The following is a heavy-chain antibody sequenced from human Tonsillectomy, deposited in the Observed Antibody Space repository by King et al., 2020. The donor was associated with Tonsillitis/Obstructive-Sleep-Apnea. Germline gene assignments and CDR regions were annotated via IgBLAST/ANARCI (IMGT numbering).Heavy chain of an antibody. CDR2: IYSGGST. J-gene: IGHJ6*03. Sequence: VQLVESGGGLIQPGGSLRLSCAASGFTVSSNYMSWVRQAPGKGLEWVSVIYSGGSTYYADSVKGRFTNSRDNSKNTLYFQMNSMRAEETAVYYCASEGAYYDFWSGYRPDYYYMDVWGKGTTVTVSS. CDR1: GFTVSSNY. CDR3: ASEGAYYDFWSGYRPDYYYMDV. D-gene: IGHD3-3*01. V-gene: IGHV3-53*01.